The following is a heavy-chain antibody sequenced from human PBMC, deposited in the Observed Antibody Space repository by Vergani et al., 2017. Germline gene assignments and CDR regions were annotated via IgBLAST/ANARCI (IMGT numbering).Heavy chain of an antibody. CDR1: GGSFSGYY. CDR2: INHSGST. D-gene: IGHD3-22*01. J-gene: IGHJ3*02. Sequence: QVQLQQWGAGLLKPSETLSLTCAVYGGSFSGYYWSWIRQPPGKGLEWIGEINHSGSTNYNPSLKSRVTISVDTSKNQFSLKLSSVTAADTAVYYCATGSDKYYYDSSGYPNYAFDIWGQGTMVTVSS. CDR3: ATGSDKYYYDSSGYPNYAFDI. V-gene: IGHV4-34*01.